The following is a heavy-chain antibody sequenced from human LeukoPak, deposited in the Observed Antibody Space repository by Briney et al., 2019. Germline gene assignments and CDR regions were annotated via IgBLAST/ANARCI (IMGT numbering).Heavy chain of an antibody. CDR2: ITSSHSCI. CDR1: GFTFKSYT. CDR3: ARHFGRPSDSQQRLYYGMDV. D-gene: IGHD2-21*02. J-gene: IGHJ6*02. Sequence: GGSLRLSCAASGFTFKSYTMNWVRQAPGKGLEWVSCITSSHSCISYADSVKGRFTISRDNARNSLSLQINSMRAEDTAVYYCARHFGRPSDSQQRLYYGMDVWGQGTTVTVPS. V-gene: IGHV3-21*01.